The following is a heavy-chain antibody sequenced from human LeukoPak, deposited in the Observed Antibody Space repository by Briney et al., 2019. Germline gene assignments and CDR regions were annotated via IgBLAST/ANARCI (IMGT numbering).Heavy chain of an antibody. Sequence: GESLKISCKGSGYSFSSYWIAWVRQMPGKGLEWMGIIYPGDANTRYSPSFQGQVTISADKSITTAYLQWSSLKASDAAMYYCARPRWPPEDCQLRYFDYWGQGTLVTVSS. D-gene: IGHD2-2*01. J-gene: IGHJ4*02. CDR1: GYSFSSYW. CDR3: ARPRWPPEDCQLRYFDY. CDR2: IYPGDANT. V-gene: IGHV5-51*01.